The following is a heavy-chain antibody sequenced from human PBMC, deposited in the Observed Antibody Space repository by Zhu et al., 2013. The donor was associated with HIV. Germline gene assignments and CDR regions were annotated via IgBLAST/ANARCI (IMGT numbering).Heavy chain of an antibody. CDR1: GGTFSNYT. Sequence: QVQLVQSGAEVKKPGSSVKVSCKASGGTFSNYTITWVRQAPGQGPEWMGGIIPIFGTANYAQKFQGRVTITADESTSTAYMELSSLRSEDTAVYYCAREVTAYDAFDIWGQGTMVTVSS. J-gene: IGHJ3*02. CDR2: IIPIFGTA. V-gene: IGHV1-69*01. CDR3: AREVTAYDAFDI. D-gene: IGHD5-18*01.